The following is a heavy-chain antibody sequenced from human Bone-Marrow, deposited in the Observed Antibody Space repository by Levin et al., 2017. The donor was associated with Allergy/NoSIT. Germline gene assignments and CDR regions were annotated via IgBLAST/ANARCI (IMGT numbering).Heavy chain of an antibody. CDR2: MKQDGSEK. J-gene: IGHJ4*02. CDR3: AGEGDSRGYYGDY. D-gene: IGHD3-22*01. Sequence: GESLKISCAASGFTFNNYWMAWVRQAPGKGLEWVANMKQDGSEKYYVDSVKGRFTISRDNAKNSVYLQMNSLRAEDTAVYYCAGEGDSRGYYGDYWGQGTLVTVSS. V-gene: IGHV3-7*01. CDR1: GFTFNNYW.